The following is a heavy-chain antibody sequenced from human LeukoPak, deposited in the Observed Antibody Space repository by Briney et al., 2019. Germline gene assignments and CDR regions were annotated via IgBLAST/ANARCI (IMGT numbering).Heavy chain of an antibody. CDR1: GGSFSDYY. D-gene: IGHD4-17*01. J-gene: IGHJ2*01. CDR3: ARDGTGVTTKWYFDL. Sequence: SETLSLTCAVYGGSFSDYYWSWIRQPPGKGLEWIGEINHSGSANYNPSLKSRVTISADTSKNQFSLKLSSVTAADTAVYYCARDGTGVTTKWYFDLWGRGTLVTVSS. V-gene: IGHV4-34*01. CDR2: INHSGSA.